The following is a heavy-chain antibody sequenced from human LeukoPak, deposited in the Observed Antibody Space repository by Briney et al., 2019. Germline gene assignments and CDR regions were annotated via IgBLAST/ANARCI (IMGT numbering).Heavy chain of an antibody. CDR1: GYTFTYRY. J-gene: IGHJ4*02. Sequence: SVKVSCKASGYTFTYRYLHWVRQAPGQALEWMGWITPFNGNTNYAQKFQDRVTITRDRSMSTAYMELSSLRSEDTAVYYCARAPRAAAKYYFDYWGQGTLVTVSS. D-gene: IGHD6-13*01. CDR3: ARAPRAAAKYYFDY. V-gene: IGHV1-45*02. CDR2: ITPFNGNT.